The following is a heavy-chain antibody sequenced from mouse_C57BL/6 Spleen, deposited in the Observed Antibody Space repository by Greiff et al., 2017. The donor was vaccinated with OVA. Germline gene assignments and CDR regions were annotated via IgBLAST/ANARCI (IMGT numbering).Heavy chain of an antibody. D-gene: IGHD1-1*01. V-gene: IGHV1-69*01. CDR1: GYTFTSYW. CDR2: IDPSDSYT. CDR3: ARSGSSYEWYFDV. Sequence: QVQLQQPGAELVMPGASVKLSCKASGYTFTSYWMHWVKQRPGQGLEWIGEIDPSDSYTNYNQKFKGKSTLTVDKSSSTAYMQLSSLTSEDSAVEYCARSGSSYEWYFDVWGTGTTVTVSS. J-gene: IGHJ1*03.